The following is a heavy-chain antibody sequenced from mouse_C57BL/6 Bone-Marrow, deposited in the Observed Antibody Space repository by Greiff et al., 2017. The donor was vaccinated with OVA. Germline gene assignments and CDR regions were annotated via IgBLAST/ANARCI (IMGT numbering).Heavy chain of an antibody. CDR2: ISDGGSYT. J-gene: IGHJ3*01. CDR3: AREDYEFAY. D-gene: IGHD1-1*01. V-gene: IGHV5-4*01. Sequence: EVKVVESGGGLVKPGGSLKLSCAASGFTFSSYAMSWVRQTPEKRLEWVATISDGGSYTYYPDNVKGRFTISRDNAKNNLYLQMSHLKSEDTAMYYCAREDYEFAYWGQGTLVTVSA. CDR1: GFTFSSYA.